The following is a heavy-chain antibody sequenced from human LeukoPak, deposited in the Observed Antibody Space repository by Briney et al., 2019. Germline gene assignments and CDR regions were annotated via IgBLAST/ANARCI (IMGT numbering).Heavy chain of an antibody. CDR1: GGSISSGGYY. Sequence: SETLSLTCTVSGGSISSGGYYWSWIRQHPGKGLEWIGYIYYSGSTYYDPSLKSRVTISVDTSKNQFSLKLSSVTAADTAVYYCAREEEDGPAAIGAFDIWGQGTMVTVSS. D-gene: IGHD2-2*02. CDR3: AREEEDGPAAIGAFDI. V-gene: IGHV4-31*03. J-gene: IGHJ3*02. CDR2: IYYSGST.